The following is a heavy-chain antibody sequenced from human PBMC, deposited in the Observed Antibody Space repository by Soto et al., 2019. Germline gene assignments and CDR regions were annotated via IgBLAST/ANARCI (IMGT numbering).Heavy chain of an antibody. CDR2: IYYSGST. Sequence: PSETLSLTCTFSCGSIISGGYYWSWIRQHPGKGLEWIGYIYYSGSTYYNPSLKSRVTISVDTSKNQFSLKLSSVTAADTAVYYCARYWVGANGSWFDPWGQGTLVTVSS. J-gene: IGHJ5*02. V-gene: IGHV4-31*03. D-gene: IGHD1-26*01. CDR1: CGSIISGGYY. CDR3: ARYWVGANGSWFDP.